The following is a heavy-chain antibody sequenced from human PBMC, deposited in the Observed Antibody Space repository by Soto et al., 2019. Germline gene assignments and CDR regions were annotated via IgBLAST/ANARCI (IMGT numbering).Heavy chain of an antibody. CDR2: IYSGGST. Sequence: EVQLVESGGGLVQPGGSLRLSCAASGFTVSSNYMSWVRQAPGKGLEWVSVIYSGGSTYYADSVKGRFTISRDNSKNTLYLQMNSLRADDTAVYYCARDSARYDSSGYPEGYFDYWGQGTLVTVSS. CDR1: GFTVSSNY. V-gene: IGHV3-66*01. D-gene: IGHD3-22*01. CDR3: ARDSARYDSSGYPEGYFDY. J-gene: IGHJ4*02.